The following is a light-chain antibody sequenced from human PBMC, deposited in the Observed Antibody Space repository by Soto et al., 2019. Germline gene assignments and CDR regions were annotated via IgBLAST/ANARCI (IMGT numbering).Light chain of an antibody. Sequence: DIRMTQFPSTLSASIRDRVTITCRASQSISSWLAWYQQKPGKPPKLLMFDASILASGVPSRFSGRGSGTEFTLTISSLQPDDVATYYCQQYNYYSAFGQGTKVDIK. CDR3: QQYNYYSA. J-gene: IGKJ1*01. CDR2: DAS. V-gene: IGKV1-5*01. CDR1: QSISSW.